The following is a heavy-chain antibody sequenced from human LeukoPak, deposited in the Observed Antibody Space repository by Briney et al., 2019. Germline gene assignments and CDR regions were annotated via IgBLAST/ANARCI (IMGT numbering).Heavy chain of an antibody. CDR2: ISHAGST. J-gene: IGHJ4*02. D-gene: IGHD3-10*01. CDR3: ARDEGSGSYYRVSS. CDR1: GYSISSGYY. Sequence: SETLSLTCTVSGYSISSGYYWGWVRQPPGKGLEWIGSISHAGSTDYSPSLKSRVTISLDTSKNQFSLKLRPVTAADTAVYYCARDEGSGSYYRVSSWGQGTLVTVSS. V-gene: IGHV4-38-2*02.